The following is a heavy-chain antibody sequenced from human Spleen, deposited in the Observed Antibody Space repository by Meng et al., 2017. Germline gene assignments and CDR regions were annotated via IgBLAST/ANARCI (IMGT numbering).Heavy chain of an antibody. D-gene: IGHD2-2*01. V-gene: IGHV4-39*07. J-gene: IGHJ4*02. CDR2: IYYSGST. Sequence: SETLSPTCTVSGGSISSSSYYWGRIRPPPGKGLEWIGSIYYSGSTYYNPSLRSRVTISVDTSKNHFSLRLTSVTAADTAVYYCARGVGSAAGFDDFWGQGTLVTVSS. CDR1: GGSISSSSYY. CDR3: ARGVGSAAGFDDF.